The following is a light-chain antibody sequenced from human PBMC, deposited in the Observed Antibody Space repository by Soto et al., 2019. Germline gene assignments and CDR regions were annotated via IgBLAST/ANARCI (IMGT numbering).Light chain of an antibody. V-gene: IGLV2-14*01. J-gene: IGLJ1*01. CDR3: SSYTSSSTYV. Sequence: SVLTQPASLSGSPGQSITISCTGNKSAVGGYNYVYWHQQHPGKAPKLMIYDVTNRPSGVSDRFSGSKSGNTASLTISGLQAEDEADYYCSSYTSSSTYVFGAGTKVTVL. CDR2: DVT. CDR1: KSAVGGYNY.